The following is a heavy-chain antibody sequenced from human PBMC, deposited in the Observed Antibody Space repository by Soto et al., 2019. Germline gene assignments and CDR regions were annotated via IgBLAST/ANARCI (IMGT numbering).Heavy chain of an antibody. Sequence: SETLSLTCTVSGGSITRGGYYWSWIRQHPGKGLEWIGYIYYSGSTYYNPSLKSRVTISVDTSKNQFSLKLSSVTAADTAVYYCAREDYSNHFDYWGQGTLVTVSS. CDR2: IYYSGST. D-gene: IGHD4-4*01. J-gene: IGHJ4*02. CDR1: GGSITRGGYY. V-gene: IGHV4-30-4*08. CDR3: AREDYSNHFDY.